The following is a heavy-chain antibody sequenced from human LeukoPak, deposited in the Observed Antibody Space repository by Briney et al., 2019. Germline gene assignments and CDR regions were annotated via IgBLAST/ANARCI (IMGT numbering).Heavy chain of an antibody. Sequence: SETLSLTCTVSGASISSHYWSWIRQLAGKGVEWIGRIHTSGNTNYNPSLKSRVTMSIDTSKNQISLRLSSVTAADTAVYYCARSGGSSGWYYFDFWGQGTLVTVSS. J-gene: IGHJ4*02. CDR3: ARSGGSSGWYYFDF. D-gene: IGHD6-19*01. V-gene: IGHV4-4*07. CDR1: GASISSHY. CDR2: IHTSGNT.